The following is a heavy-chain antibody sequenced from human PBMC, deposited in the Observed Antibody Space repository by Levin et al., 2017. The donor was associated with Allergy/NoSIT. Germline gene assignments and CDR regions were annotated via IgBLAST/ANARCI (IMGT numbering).Heavy chain of an antibody. Sequence: ASVKVSCKASGYTFTGYYMHWVRQAPGQGLEWMGWINPNSGGTNYAQKFQGRVTMTRDTSISTAYMELSRLRSDDTAVYYCARVPGYYGGRPDYWGQGTLVTVSS. V-gene: IGHV1-2*02. CDR3: ARVPGYYGGRPDY. J-gene: IGHJ4*02. CDR1: GYTFTGYY. D-gene: IGHD2-15*01. CDR2: INPNSGGT.